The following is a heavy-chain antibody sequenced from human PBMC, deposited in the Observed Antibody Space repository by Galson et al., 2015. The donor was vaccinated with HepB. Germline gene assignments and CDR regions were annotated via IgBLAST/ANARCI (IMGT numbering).Heavy chain of an antibody. V-gene: IGHV3-30*04. Sequence: SLRLSCAASGFTFSSYAMHWVRQAPGKGLEWVAVISYDGSNKYYADSVKGRFTISRDNSNNTLYLQMNSLRAEDTAVYYCARDIFNTPDYYFDYWGQGTLFTGSS. J-gene: IGHJ4*02. D-gene: IGHD3-3*02. CDR1: GFTFSSYA. CDR3: ARDIFNTPDYYFDY. CDR2: ISYDGSNK.